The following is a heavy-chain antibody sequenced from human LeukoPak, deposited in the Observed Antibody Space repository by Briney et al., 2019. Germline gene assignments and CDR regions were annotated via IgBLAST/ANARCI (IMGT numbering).Heavy chain of an antibody. CDR1: GFTFSSYS. V-gene: IGHV3-21*06. J-gene: IGHJ4*02. CDR3: AREGTMISSFDY. Sequence: GGSLRLSCAASGFTFSSYSMNWIRQAPGKGLEWVSAISSRSSYKYYADSVKGRFTVSRDNAKNSLYLEMNSLRVDGTAVYYCAREGTMISSFDYWGQGTLVTVSS. CDR2: ISSRSSYK. D-gene: IGHD3-22*01.